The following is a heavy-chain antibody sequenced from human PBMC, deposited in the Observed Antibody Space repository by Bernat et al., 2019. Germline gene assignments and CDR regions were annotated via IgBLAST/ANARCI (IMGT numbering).Heavy chain of an antibody. J-gene: IGHJ6*03. Sequence: QVQLVESGGGVVQPGRSLRLSCAASGFTFSSYAMHWVRQAPGKGLEWVAVISYDGSNKYYADSVKGRFTISRDNSKNTLYLQMNSLRAEDTAVYCCARDKGSSRPCYIDVWGKGTTVTVSS. CDR1: GFTFSSYA. V-gene: IGHV3-30*01. CDR3: ARDKGSSRPCYIDV. CDR2: ISYDGSNK. D-gene: IGHD6-13*01.